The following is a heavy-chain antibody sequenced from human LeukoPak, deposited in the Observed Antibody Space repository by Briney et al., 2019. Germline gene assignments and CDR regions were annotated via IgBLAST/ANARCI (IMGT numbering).Heavy chain of an antibody. CDR2: INYSGGT. V-gene: IGHV4-39*07. J-gene: IGHJ3*02. Sequence: SETLSLTCTVSGASISNSAYHWGWIRQPPGKGLEWIGSINYSGGTHYNPSLKSRVTISVDTSKNQFSLKLSSVTAADTAVYYCARARIFGVVIIESDAFDIWGQGTMVTVSS. CDR3: ARARIFGVVIIESDAFDI. D-gene: IGHD3-3*01. CDR1: GASISNSAYH.